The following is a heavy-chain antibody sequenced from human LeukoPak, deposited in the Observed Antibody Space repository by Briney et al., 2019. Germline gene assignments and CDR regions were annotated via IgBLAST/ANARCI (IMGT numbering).Heavy chain of an antibody. CDR3: ARGIQLPGVDY. CDR2: IYYSGST. D-gene: IGHD5-18*01. V-gene: IGHV4-39*07. J-gene: IGHJ4*02. CDR1: GGSISSSSYY. Sequence: PSETLSLTCTVSGGSISSSSYYWGWIRQPPGKGLEWIGSIYYSGSTYYNPSLKSRVTISVDTSKNQFSLKLSSVTAADTAVYYRARGIQLPGVDYWGQGTLVTVSS.